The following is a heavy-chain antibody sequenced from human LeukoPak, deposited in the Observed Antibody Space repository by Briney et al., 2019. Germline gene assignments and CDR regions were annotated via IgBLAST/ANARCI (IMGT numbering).Heavy chain of an antibody. D-gene: IGHD3-22*01. Sequence: PSETLSLTCTVSGGSISSGGYYWSWIRQPPGKGLEWIGYIYYSGSTNYNPSLKSRVTISVDTSKNQFSLKLSSVTAADTAVYYCARRNYYDSSGYYNAFDIWGQGTMVTASS. CDR2: IYYSGST. V-gene: IGHV4-61*08. CDR3: ARRNYYDSSGYYNAFDI. J-gene: IGHJ3*02. CDR1: GGSISSGGYY.